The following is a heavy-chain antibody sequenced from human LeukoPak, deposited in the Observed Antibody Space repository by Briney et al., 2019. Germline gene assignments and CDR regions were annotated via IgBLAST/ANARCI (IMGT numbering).Heavy chain of an antibody. CDR2: INWNGGST. CDR3: ARDGPDYVWGSYDYFDY. Sequence: GGSLRLSCAASGFTFSSYAMSWVRQAPGKGLEWVSGINWNGGSTGYADSVKGRFTISRDNAKNSLYLQMNSLRAEDTALYYCARDGPDYVWGSYDYFDYWGQGTLVTVSS. V-gene: IGHV3-20*04. D-gene: IGHD3-16*01. J-gene: IGHJ4*02. CDR1: GFTFSSYA.